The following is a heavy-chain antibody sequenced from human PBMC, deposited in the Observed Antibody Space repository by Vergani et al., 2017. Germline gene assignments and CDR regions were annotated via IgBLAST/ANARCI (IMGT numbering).Heavy chain of an antibody. J-gene: IGHJ4*02. CDR1: GFTFSSYG. CDR2: IRYDGSNK. V-gene: IGHV3-30*02. CDR3: AGPQGTSAYYYGGFDY. Sequence: QVQLVESGGGLVQSGGSLRLSCAASGFTFSSYGMHWVRQAPGKGLEWVAFIRYDGSNKYYADSVKGRFTISRDNSKNTLYLQMNSLTAEDTAIYYCAGPQGTSAYYYGGFDYWGQGILVTVSS. D-gene: IGHD3-22*01.